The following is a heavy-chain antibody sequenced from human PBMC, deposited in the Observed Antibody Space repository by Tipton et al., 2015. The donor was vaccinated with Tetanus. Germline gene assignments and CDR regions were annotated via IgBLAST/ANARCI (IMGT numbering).Heavy chain of an antibody. D-gene: IGHD1-1*01. Sequence: TLSLTCTVSGDSISRHYWSWIRQPPGKGLEWIGYIYYSGTTYYSPSLKSRLTISEDSSKNQFFLRINSVTAADTAVYYCARQTLSLERLFKPPDVLDLWGQGTMVTVSS. CDR1: GDSISRHY. CDR3: ARQTLSLERLFKPPDVLDL. V-gene: IGHV4-59*08. J-gene: IGHJ3*01. CDR2: IYYSGTT.